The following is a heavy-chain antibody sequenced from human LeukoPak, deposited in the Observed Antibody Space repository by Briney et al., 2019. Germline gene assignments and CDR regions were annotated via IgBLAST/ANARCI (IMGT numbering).Heavy chain of an antibody. CDR2: ISGSGGST. J-gene: IGHJ6*03. V-gene: IGHV3-23*01. CDR3: AKGGAELLGGYYYYYMDV. CDR1: GFTFGSYA. D-gene: IGHD1-26*01. Sequence: GGSLRLSCAASGFTFGSYAMNWVRQAPGKGLEWVSAISGSGGSTYYADSVKGRFTISRDNSKNTLYLQMNSLRAEDTAVYYCAKGGAELLGGYYYYYMDVWGKGTTVTVSS.